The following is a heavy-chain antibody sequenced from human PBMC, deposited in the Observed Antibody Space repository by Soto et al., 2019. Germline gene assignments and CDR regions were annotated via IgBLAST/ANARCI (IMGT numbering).Heavy chain of an antibody. J-gene: IGHJ6*02. CDR1: GGSFSSNNFY. D-gene: IGHD7-27*01. Sequence: SETLSLTCTVSGGSFSSNNFYWSWIRQFPGKGLEWIGYIYHTGTTYYSPSFESRVTISLDTSNNQFSLRLASVTAADTATYYCVKDPGPPRNYFYGTAVWGQGITVTVSS. V-gene: IGHV4-31*03. CDR3: VKDPGPPRNYFYGTAV. CDR2: IYHTGTT.